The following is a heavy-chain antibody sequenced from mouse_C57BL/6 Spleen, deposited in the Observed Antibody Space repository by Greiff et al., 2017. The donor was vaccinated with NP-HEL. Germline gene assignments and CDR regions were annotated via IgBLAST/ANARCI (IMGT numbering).Heavy chain of an antibody. V-gene: IGHV1-55*01. CDR1: GYTFTSYW. D-gene: IGHD2-4*01. CDR3: ARGDYDDY. Sequence: VQLVESGAELARPGASVKMSCKASGYTFTSYWITWVKQRPGQGLEWIGDIYPGSGSTNYNEKFKSKATLTVDTSSSTAYMQLSSLTSEDSAVYYCARGDYDDYWGQGTTLTVSS. CDR2: IYPGSGST. J-gene: IGHJ2*01.